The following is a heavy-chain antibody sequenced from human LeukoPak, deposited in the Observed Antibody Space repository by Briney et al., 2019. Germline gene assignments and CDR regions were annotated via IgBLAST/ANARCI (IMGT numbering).Heavy chain of an antibody. CDR3: AKDLLLWFGELYYFDY. Sequence: SGGSLRLSCAASGFTFSSYAMSWVRQAPGKGLEWVSAISGSGGSTYYADSVKGRFTISRDNSKNTLYLQMNSLRAEDTAVYYCAKDLLLWFGELYYFDYWGQGTLVTVSS. CDR2: ISGSGGST. CDR1: GFTFSSYA. V-gene: IGHV3-23*01. J-gene: IGHJ4*02. D-gene: IGHD3-10*01.